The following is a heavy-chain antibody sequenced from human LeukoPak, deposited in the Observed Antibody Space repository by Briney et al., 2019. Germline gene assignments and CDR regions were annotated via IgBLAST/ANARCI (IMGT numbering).Heavy chain of an antibody. J-gene: IGHJ4*02. CDR3: IPANRGPSPRPDY. D-gene: IGHD2/OR15-2a*01. V-gene: IGHV3-7*01. CDR1: GFTFSSHW. CDR2: INPDGNDK. Sequence: GGSLRLSCTVSGFTFSSHWMSWVRQAPGKGLEWVANINPDGNDKQYVDSVKGRFTISRDNAKNSLYLQMNSLRAEDTAVYYCIPANRGPSPRPDYWGQGTLVTVSS.